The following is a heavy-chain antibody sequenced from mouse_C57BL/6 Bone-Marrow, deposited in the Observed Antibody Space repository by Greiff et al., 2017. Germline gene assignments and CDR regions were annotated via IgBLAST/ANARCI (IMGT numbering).Heavy chain of an antibody. D-gene: IGHD1-1*01. J-gene: IGHJ1*03. Sequence: VQLQQPGAELVMPGASVKLSCKASGYTFTSYWMHWVKQRPGQGLEWIGEIDPSDSYTNYNQKFKGKSTLTVDKSSSTAYMQLSSLTSEDSAVYYCARSGIYYYGSWGYFDVWGTGTTVTVSS. CDR1: GYTFTSYW. CDR2: IDPSDSYT. V-gene: IGHV1-69*01. CDR3: ARSGIYYYGSWGYFDV.